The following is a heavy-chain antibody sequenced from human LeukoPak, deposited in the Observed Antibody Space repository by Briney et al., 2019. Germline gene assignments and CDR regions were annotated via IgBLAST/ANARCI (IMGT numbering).Heavy chain of an antibody. J-gene: IGHJ6*03. D-gene: IGHD5-12*01. CDR2: IIPIFGTA. Sequence: GASVKVSCKASGGTFSSYAISWVRQAPGQGLEWMGGIIPIFGTANYAQKFQGRVTITADESTSTAYMELSSLRSEDTAVYYCARVGGYSGYERAYYYYYYYYMDVWGKGTTVTVSS. CDR3: ARVGGYSGYERAYYYYYYYYMDV. CDR1: GGTFSSYA. V-gene: IGHV1-69*13.